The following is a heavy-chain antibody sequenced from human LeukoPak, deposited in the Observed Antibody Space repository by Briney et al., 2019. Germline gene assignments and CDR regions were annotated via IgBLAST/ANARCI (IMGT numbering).Heavy chain of an antibody. D-gene: IGHD1-26*01. V-gene: IGHV1-24*01. Sequence: ASVTVSCKVSGSALTELSIHWVRQAPGKGLEWMGGFDLEDGETIYAQKFQGRVTITEDTSTDTAYMELNSLRSEDTAVYYCASLLGRADWFDPWGQGTLVTVSS. J-gene: IGHJ5*02. CDR3: ASLLGRADWFDP. CDR2: FDLEDGET. CDR1: GSALTELS.